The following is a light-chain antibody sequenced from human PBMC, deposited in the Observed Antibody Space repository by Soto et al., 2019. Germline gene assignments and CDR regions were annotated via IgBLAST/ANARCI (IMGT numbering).Light chain of an antibody. V-gene: IGKV1-9*01. J-gene: IGKJ4*01. CDR1: QGISSY. CDR3: QQLNTYPQEIT. Sequence: IQLTQSPSSLSASVGDRVTITCRASQGISSYLAWYQQKPGKAPKLLIYAASTLQSGVPSRFSGSGSGTDFTLTISSLPPEDFATYYCQQLNTYPQEITFGGGTKV. CDR2: AAS.